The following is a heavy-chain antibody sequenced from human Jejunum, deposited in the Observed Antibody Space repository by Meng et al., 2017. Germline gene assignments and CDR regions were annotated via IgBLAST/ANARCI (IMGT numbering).Heavy chain of an antibody. J-gene: IGHJ4*02. D-gene: IGHD3-22*01. V-gene: IGHV3-23*01. CDR3: AKGGYSSTYYPGYY. Sequence: GGSLRLSCAASGFTFSTYAMNWVRQAPGKGLEWVSGISGSGGATYYPDSVKGRFTISRDNSRNTVYLQMNSLRAEDTAVYYCAKGGYSSTYYPGYYWGQGTLVTVSS. CDR1: GFTFSTYA. CDR2: ISGSGGAT.